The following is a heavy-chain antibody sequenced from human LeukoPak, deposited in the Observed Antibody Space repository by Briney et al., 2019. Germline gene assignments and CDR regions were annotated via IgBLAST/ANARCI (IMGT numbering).Heavy chain of an antibody. V-gene: IGHV3-7*01. Sequence: GGSLRLSCAASGFTFSTFAMIWVRQPPGKGLEWVANIKQDGSETHYVDSVKGRFTISRDNAKNSLYLQMNSLRAEDTAVYYCAREKGTMAREMALETWGQGTMVTVSS. CDR3: AREKGTMAREMALET. CDR2: IKQDGSET. J-gene: IGHJ3*01. D-gene: IGHD3-10*01. CDR1: GFTFSTFA.